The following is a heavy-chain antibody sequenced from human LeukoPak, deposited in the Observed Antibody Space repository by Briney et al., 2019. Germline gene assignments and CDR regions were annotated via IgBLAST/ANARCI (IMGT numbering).Heavy chain of an antibody. V-gene: IGHV1-18*01. CDR2: ISAYNGNT. CDR3: ARERYYYDSSGSNYFDY. CDR1: GYTFTTYG. Sequence: ASVKVSCKASGYTFTTYGISWVRQAPGRGLEWMGWISAYNGNTNYAQKLQGRVTMTTDTSTSTAYMELRSLRSDDTAVYYCARERYYYDSSGSNYFDYWGQGTLVTVSS. J-gene: IGHJ4*02. D-gene: IGHD3-22*01.